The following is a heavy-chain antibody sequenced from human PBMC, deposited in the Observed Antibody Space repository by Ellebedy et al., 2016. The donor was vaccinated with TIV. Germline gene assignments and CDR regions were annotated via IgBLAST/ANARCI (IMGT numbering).Heavy chain of an antibody. CDR2: IKQDGSKR. CDR3: ARDTLVGVTDSYFDY. V-gene: IGHV3-7*03. J-gene: IGHJ4*02. D-gene: IGHD1-26*01. CDR1: GFTFSSYW. Sequence: GESLKISCAASGFTFSSYWMSWVRQAPGKGLEWVANIKQDGSKRFYVDSVKGRITISRDNAKNSLYLQMNNLRAEDTAVYYCARDTLVGVTDSYFDYWGQGILVTVSS.